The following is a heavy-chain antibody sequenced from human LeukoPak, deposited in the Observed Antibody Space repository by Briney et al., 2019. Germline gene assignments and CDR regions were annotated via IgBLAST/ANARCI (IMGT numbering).Heavy chain of an antibody. CDR1: GFSFSNQG. CDR3: VKDTPVSN. Sequence: PGGSLRLSCSASGFSFSNQGTECIRQAPGKGLEWVAFLQYDGRNKSYTDSVRGRFTSATDNYEATLYLQINSCEDEDMSFYEGVKDTPVSNWGEGTVGTVSS. CDR2: LQYDGRNK. V-gene: IGHV3-30*02. J-gene: IGHJ3*01.